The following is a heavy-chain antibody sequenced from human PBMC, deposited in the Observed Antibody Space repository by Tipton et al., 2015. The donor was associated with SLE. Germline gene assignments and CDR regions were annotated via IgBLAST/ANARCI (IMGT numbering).Heavy chain of an antibody. CDR1: GFTFSNNW. Sequence: SLRLSCAVSGFTFSNNWMAWVRQAPGKGLEWVAHIREDGSENFYVDSVRGRFAISRDNAQNSLYLHRNSLRAEDTAVYYCARRATYCSSTSCGLWAFDIWGQGTMVTVSS. D-gene: IGHD2-2*01. CDR3: ARRATYCSSTSCGLWAFDI. CDR2: IREDGSEN. V-gene: IGHV3-7*01. J-gene: IGHJ3*02.